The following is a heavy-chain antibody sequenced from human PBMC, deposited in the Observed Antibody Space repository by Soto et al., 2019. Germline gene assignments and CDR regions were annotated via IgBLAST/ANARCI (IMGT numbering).Heavy chain of an antibody. Sequence: QVQLQESGPGLVKPSQTLSLTCTVSGGSIRGGDYYWSWIRQHTGKGLEWIGYIFYSGNSFYNPSLKCGVTISVDTSKNQFSLQLSSVTAADTAIYYCARLSSLYYNSDYGGYYFDYWGQGTLVSVSS. CDR2: IFYSGNS. J-gene: IGHJ4*02. CDR1: GGSIRGGDYY. D-gene: IGHD3-10*01. V-gene: IGHV4-31*03. CDR3: ARLSSLYYNSDYGGYYFDY.